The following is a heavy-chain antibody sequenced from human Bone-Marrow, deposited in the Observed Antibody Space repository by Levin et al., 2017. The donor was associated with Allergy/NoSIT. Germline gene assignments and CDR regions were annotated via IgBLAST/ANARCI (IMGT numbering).Heavy chain of an antibody. CDR3: ARDLEFVDCSSTSCYLNYYYYGMDV. V-gene: IGHV1-2*02. J-gene: IGHJ6*02. CDR2: INPNSGGT. CDR1: GYTFTGYY. D-gene: IGHD2-2*01. Sequence: ASVKVSCKASGYTFTGYYMHWVRQAPGQGLEWMGWINPNSGGTNYAQKFQGRVTMTRDTSISTAYMELSRLRSDDTAVYYCARDLEFVDCSSTSCYLNYYYYGMDVWGQGTTVTVSS.